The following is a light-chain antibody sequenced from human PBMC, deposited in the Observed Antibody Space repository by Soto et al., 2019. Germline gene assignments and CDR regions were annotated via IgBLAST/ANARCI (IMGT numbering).Light chain of an antibody. CDR3: QQNYSAPPIT. V-gene: IGKV1-39*01. CDR2: AAS. Sequence: DIQMTQSPSSLSASVGDRVTITCRASQSITRFLNWYQQKPGKAPKLLIYAASSLQSGVPSRFSGSGSGTDFTLTISSLQPEDFATYYCQQNYSAPPITFGQGTRLEIK. J-gene: IGKJ5*01. CDR1: QSITRF.